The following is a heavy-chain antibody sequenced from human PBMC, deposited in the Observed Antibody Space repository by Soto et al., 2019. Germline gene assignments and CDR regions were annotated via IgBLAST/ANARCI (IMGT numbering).Heavy chain of an antibody. CDR2: IYYSGIT. D-gene: IGHD2-8*02. CDR1: GVSISNSSYY. Sequence: PSETLSLTCTVSGVSISNSSYYWGWIRRPPGKGLEWIGTIYYSGITYYNPSLKSRVTISVDTSKNQFSLKLTSVTAADTAVYYCARHWSNWGQGTLVTVSS. J-gene: IGHJ4*02. CDR3: ARHWSN. V-gene: IGHV4-39*01.